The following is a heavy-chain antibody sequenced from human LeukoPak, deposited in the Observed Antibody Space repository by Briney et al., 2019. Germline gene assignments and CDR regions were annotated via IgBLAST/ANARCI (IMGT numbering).Heavy chain of an antibody. Sequence: SETLSLTCTVSGGSISSYYWSWIRQPPGEGLERIGYIYYSGSTNYNPPLKSRVTISVDTSKNQFSLKLSSVTAADTAVYYCARRDYYYGMDVWGQGTTVTVSS. CDR3: ARRDYYYGMDV. V-gene: IGHV4-59*08. CDR2: IYYSGST. CDR1: GGSISSYY. J-gene: IGHJ6*02.